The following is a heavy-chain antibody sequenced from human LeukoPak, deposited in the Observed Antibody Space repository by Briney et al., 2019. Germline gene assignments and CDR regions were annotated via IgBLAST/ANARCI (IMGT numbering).Heavy chain of an antibody. J-gene: IGHJ4*02. V-gene: IGHV1-2*02. CDR2: INPTSGVT. D-gene: IGHD3-16*02. CDR1: GYTFTGYF. Sequence: GGSVRLSCKASGYTFTGYFMHWVRQSPGPGLDCLASINPTSGVTDYAQKFKGRVSRTRDTSVGPPNMKVSRLRADDSALYYCATLSTSNLYYFDYWGQGTLVTVSS. CDR3: ATLSTSNLYYFDY.